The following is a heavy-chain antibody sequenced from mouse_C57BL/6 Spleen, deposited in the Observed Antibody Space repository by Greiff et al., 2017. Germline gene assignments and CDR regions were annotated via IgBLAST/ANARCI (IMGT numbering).Heavy chain of an antibody. CDR3: ARYYYYAMDY. Sequence: EVQRVESGGGLVQPGGSLSLSCAASGFTFTDYYMSWVRLPPGKALEWLGFIRNKANGYTTEYSASVKGRFTISRDNSRSILYLQMNALRAEDSAAYYCARYYYYAMDYWGQGTSATVSS. CDR1: GFTFTDYY. J-gene: IGHJ4*01. CDR2: IRNKANGYTT. V-gene: IGHV7-3*01.